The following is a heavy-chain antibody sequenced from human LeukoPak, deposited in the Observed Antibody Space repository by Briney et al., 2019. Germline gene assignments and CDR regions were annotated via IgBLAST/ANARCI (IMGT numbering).Heavy chain of an antibody. J-gene: IGHJ5*02. CDR1: GYTFTSYW. D-gene: IGHD3-10*01. CDR2: IYPGDSDT. CDR3: ARTRITMVRGVIQSSEFDP. Sequence: GESLKIACEGSGYTFTSYWIGWVRQMPGKGLEWMGIIYPGDSDTRYSPSFQGQVTISADKSISTAYLQWSSLKASDTAMYYCARTRITMVRGVIQSSEFDPWGQGTLVTVSS. V-gene: IGHV5-51*01.